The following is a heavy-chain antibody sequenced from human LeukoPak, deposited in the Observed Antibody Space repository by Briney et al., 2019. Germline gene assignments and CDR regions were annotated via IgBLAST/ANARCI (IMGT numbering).Heavy chain of an antibody. CDR2: ISSSSSYI. V-gene: IGHV3-21*01. D-gene: IGHD2-2*01. J-gene: IGHJ5*02. CDR3: ARAPGYCSSNSCIQFWFDP. CDR1: GFTFSSYS. Sequence: GGSLRLSCAASGFTFSSYSMNWVRQAPGKGLEWVSSISSSSSYIYYADSVKGRFTISRDNAKNSLYLQMNSLRAEDTAVYYCARAPGYCSSNSCIQFWFDPWGQGTLVTVSS.